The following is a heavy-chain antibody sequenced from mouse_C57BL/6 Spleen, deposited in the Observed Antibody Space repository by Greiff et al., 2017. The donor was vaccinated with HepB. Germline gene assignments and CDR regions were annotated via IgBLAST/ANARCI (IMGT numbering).Heavy chain of an antibody. CDR2: IWSGGST. Sequence: QVQLQQSGPGLVQPSQCLSITCTASGFSLTSYGVHWVRQSPGKGLEWLGVIWSGGSTDYNAAFISRLSTSKDNSKSQVFFTMNSLQADDTAIYYCARKGDDGGTWFAYWGQGTLVTVSA. V-gene: IGHV2-2*01. CDR3: ARKGDDGGTWFAY. D-gene: IGHD2-3*01. J-gene: IGHJ3*01. CDR1: GFSLTSYG.